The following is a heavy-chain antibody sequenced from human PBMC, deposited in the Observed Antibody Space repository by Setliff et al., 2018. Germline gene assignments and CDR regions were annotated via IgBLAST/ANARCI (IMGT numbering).Heavy chain of an antibody. V-gene: IGHV4-4*08. CDR3: ARAPPNRYSGSYEYFYMDV. D-gene: IGHD1-26*01. CDR1: GGSISSYY. CDR2: IYASGST. Sequence: SETLSLTCTVSGGSISSYYWSWIRQPPGKGLEWIGYIYASGSTNCNPSLKSRVTLSVDTSKNQFSLKVSSVTAADTAVYYCARAPPNRYSGSYEYFYMDVWGKGTTVTVSS. J-gene: IGHJ6*03.